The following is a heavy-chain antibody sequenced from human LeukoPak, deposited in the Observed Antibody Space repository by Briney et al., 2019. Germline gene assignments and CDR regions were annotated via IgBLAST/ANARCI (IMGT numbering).Heavy chain of an antibody. J-gene: IGHJ2*01. Sequence: SETLSLTCTVSGASISNYYWSWIRQPAGKGLEWIGRISTSGSTNYNPSLKSRVTTSVDTSKNQFSLKLSSVTAADTALYYCARGIWEMATIPYWYFDIWGRGTLVTVSS. V-gene: IGHV4-4*07. D-gene: IGHD5-24*01. CDR2: ISTSGST. CDR3: ARGIWEMATIPYWYFDI. CDR1: GASISNYY.